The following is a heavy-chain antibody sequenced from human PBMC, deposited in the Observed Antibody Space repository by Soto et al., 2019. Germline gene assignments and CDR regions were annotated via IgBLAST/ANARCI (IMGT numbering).Heavy chain of an antibody. CDR3: AGRYCTNGVCYTNYYYYIDV. Sequence: GSLRLSCAASGFTFNSYAMSWVRQAPGKGLEWVSTITTSGGNTYYADSVKGRFTISRDNSKNTLYLQMNSLRAEDTAVYYCAGRYCTNGVCYTNYYYYIDVWGKGTTVTVSS. CDR1: GFTFNSYA. V-gene: IGHV3-23*01. D-gene: IGHD2-8*01. J-gene: IGHJ6*03. CDR2: ITTSGGNT.